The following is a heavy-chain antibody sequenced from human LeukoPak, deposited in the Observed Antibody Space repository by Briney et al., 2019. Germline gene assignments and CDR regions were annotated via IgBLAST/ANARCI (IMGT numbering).Heavy chain of an antibody. CDR3: ATEGGPVTRSLYYYYMDV. Sequence: SETLSLTCTVSGGSISSYYWSWVRQPAVKGLEWIGRIHSSGSTNYNPSLKSRVTMSVDTSKNQFSLKLNSVTAADTAVYYCATEGGPVTRSLYYYYMDVWGTGTTVTVSS. CDR2: IHSSGST. V-gene: IGHV4-4*07. D-gene: IGHD4-17*01. J-gene: IGHJ6*03. CDR1: GGSISSYY.